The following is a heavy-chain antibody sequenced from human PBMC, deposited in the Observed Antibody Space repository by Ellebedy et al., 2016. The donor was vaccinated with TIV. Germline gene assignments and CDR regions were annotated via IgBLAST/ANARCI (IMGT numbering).Heavy chain of an antibody. V-gene: IGHV3-7*03. Sequence: GGSLRLSCAASGFTFSRYWMNWVRQAPGKGLEWVANIRQDGSDKEYVDSVKGRFTISREHAKNSLYLQMNSLRAEDTAVYYCARGHCSGSSCLYYYYGMDVWGQGTTVTVSS. CDR3: ARGHCSGSSCLYYYYGMDV. J-gene: IGHJ6*02. D-gene: IGHD2-15*01. CDR1: GFTFSRYW. CDR2: IRQDGSDK.